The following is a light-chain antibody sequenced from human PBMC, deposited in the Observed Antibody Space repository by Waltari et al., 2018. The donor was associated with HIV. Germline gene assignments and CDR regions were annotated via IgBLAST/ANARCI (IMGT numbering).Light chain of an antibody. Sequence: QSALTQSASVSGSPGQSITISCTGTSSDVGGYNYVSWYQQHPGKAPKLVIYNVSNRPSGVFNRFSGAESGNTASRTISGLQAEDEAEYYCSSYTGSNTVIFGGGTRVTVL. CDR3: SSYTGSNTVI. CDR2: NVS. V-gene: IGLV2-14*01. CDR1: SSDVGGYNY. J-gene: IGLJ2*01.